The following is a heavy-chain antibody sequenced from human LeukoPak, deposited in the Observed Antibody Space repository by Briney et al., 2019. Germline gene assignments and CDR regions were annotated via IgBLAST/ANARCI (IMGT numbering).Heavy chain of an antibody. V-gene: IGHV3-9*01. D-gene: IGHD3-22*01. CDR3: ARGLDYDSSGYYYFDY. CDR1: GFTFDDYA. CDR2: ISWNSGSI. J-gene: IGHJ4*02. Sequence: HPGRSLRLSCAASGFTFDDYAMHWVRQAPGKGLEWVSGISWNSGSIGYADSVKGRFTISRDNSKNTLYLQMNSLRAEDTAVYYCARGLDYDSSGYYYFDYWGQGTLVTVSS.